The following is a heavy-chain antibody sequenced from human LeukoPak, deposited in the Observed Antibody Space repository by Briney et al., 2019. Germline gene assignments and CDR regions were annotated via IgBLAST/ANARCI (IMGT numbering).Heavy chain of an antibody. Sequence: TGGSLRLSCAASGFTFSSYSMNWVRQAPGKGLEWVSSISSSSSYIYDADSVKGRFTISRDNAKNSLYLQMNSLRAEDTAVYNCARDTYSSGWSAYWYFDLWGRGTLVTVSS. J-gene: IGHJ2*01. CDR1: GFTFSSYS. CDR3: ARDTYSSGWSAYWYFDL. V-gene: IGHV3-21*01. D-gene: IGHD6-19*01. CDR2: ISSSSSYI.